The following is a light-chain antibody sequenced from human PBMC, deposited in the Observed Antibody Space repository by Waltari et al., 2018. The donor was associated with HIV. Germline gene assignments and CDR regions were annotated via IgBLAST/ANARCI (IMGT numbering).Light chain of an antibody. CDR1: QSISTY. J-gene: IGKJ3*01. V-gene: IGKV3-11*01. Sequence: EIVLTQSPATLSLSPGERATLSCRASQSISTYLAWYQKKPGQAHRLLIFDASNRATGIPARFSGSGSGTDFTLTISSLEPEDFGVYYCQQRNNWPTFGPGTKVEIK. CDR3: QQRNNWPT. CDR2: DAS.